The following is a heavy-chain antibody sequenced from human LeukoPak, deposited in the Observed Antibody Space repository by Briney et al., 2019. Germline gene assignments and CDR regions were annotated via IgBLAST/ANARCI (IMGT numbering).Heavy chain of an antibody. V-gene: IGHV3-9*01. Sequence: GRSLRLSCAASGFTFDDYAMHWVRQAPGKGLEWVSGISWNSGSIGYADSVKGRFTISRDNAKNSLYLQMNSLRAEDTALYYCAKALRYGSGTPFDYWGQGTLVTVSS. CDR2: ISWNSGSI. D-gene: IGHD3-10*01. CDR3: AKALRYGSGTPFDY. CDR1: GFTFDDYA. J-gene: IGHJ4*02.